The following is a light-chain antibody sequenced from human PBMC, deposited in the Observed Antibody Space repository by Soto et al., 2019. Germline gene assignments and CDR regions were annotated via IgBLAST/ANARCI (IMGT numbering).Light chain of an antibody. CDR2: EVS. CDR3: SSYTSSSTLV. Sequence: QSALTQPASVSGSPGQSITISCTGTSSDVGGYNYVSWYQQHPGKAPKLMIYEVSNRPSGVSNRFSGSKSGNTASLTISVLQAEDEADYYFSSYTSSSTLVFGGGTKLTVL. V-gene: IGLV2-14*01. J-gene: IGLJ3*02. CDR1: SSDVGGYNY.